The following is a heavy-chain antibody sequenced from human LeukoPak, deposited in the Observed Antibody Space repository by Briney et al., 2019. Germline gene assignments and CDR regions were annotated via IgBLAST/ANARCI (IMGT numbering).Heavy chain of an antibody. V-gene: IGHV1-58*02. CDR1: GFTFTSSA. J-gene: IGHJ4*02. CDR2: IVVGSGNT. Sequence: GASVKVSCKASGFTFTSSAMQWVRQARGQRLEWIGWIVVGSGNTNYAQKFQERVTITRDMSTSTAYMELSSLRSEDTAVYYCAAFGRGYSYGSLDYWGQGTLVTVSS. D-gene: IGHD5-18*01. CDR3: AAFGRGYSYGSLDY.